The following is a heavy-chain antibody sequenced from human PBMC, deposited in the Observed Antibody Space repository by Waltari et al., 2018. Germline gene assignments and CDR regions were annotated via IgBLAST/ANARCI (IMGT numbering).Heavy chain of an antibody. V-gene: IGHV3-11*01. Sequence: VQLVESGGVVVQPGGSLRLSCAASGFTFSAYYMCWIRPAPGKGLGWVSYISSSGSTIYYADSVKGRFTISRDNAKNSLYLQMNSLRAEDTAVYYCARVLRPYCSSTSCYGGFVDYWGQGTLVTVSS. J-gene: IGHJ4*02. CDR1: GFTFSAYY. CDR3: ARVLRPYCSSTSCYGGFVDY. D-gene: IGHD2-2*01. CDR2: ISSSGSTI.